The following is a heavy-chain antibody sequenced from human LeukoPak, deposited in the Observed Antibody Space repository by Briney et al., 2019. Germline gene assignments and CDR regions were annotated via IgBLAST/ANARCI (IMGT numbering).Heavy chain of an antibody. CDR3: VRENFAELFDY. D-gene: IGHD1-26*01. J-gene: IGHJ4*02. V-gene: IGHV3-48*01. Sequence: GGSLRLSCAASGFTFSNYNMHWVRQAPGKGLECISYVSSSSSTIYNADSVKGRFTISRDNAKNSLFLQMNSLRAEDTAVYYCVRENFAELFDYWGQGTLVLASS. CDR2: VSSSSSTI. CDR1: GFTFSNYN.